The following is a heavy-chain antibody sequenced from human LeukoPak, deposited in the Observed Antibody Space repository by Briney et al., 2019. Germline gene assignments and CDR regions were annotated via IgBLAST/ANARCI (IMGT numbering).Heavy chain of an antibody. V-gene: IGHV3-33*06. CDR2: IWYDGSNK. Sequence: GRSLRLSCAASGFTFSSYGMHWVRQAPGKGLEWVAVIWYDGSNKYYRDSIKGRFTISRDNSKNTLYLQMNSLRAEDTAVYYCAKGLTRRYLDYWGQGTLVPVSS. CDR1: GFTFSSYG. CDR3: AKGLTRRYLDY. J-gene: IGHJ4*02. D-gene: IGHD3-9*01.